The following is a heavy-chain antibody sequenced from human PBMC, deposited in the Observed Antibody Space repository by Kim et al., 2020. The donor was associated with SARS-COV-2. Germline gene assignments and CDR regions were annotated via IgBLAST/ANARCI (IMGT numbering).Heavy chain of an antibody. Sequence: RFTMSRDNAKNSLYLQMNSLRAEDTAVYYCARDPYAPYYDILTGPGGMDVWGQGTTVTVSS. CDR3: ARDPYAPYYDILTGPGGMDV. J-gene: IGHJ6*02. D-gene: IGHD3-9*01. V-gene: IGHV3-11*06.